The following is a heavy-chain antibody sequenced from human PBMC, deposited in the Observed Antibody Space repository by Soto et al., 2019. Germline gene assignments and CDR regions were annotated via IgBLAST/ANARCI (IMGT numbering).Heavy chain of an antibody. D-gene: IGHD4-17*01. V-gene: IGHV4-59*01. CDR1: GGSISSYY. Sequence: PSETLSLTCAVSGGSISSYYWSWIRQPPGKGLEWIGYIYYSGSTNYNPSLKSRVTISVDTSKNQFSLKLSSVTAADTAVYYCARQKYDYGSIDYWGQGTLVTVSS. CDR2: IYYSGST. CDR3: ARQKYDYGSIDY. J-gene: IGHJ4*02.